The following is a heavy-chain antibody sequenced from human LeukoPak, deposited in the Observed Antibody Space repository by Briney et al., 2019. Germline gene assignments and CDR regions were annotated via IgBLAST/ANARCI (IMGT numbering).Heavy chain of an antibody. V-gene: IGHV3-23*01. D-gene: IGHD3-22*01. CDR3: AKDYDSSGNLLGPFDY. CDR2: ISGSGGST. Sequence: GGSLRLSCAASGFTFSSYWMSWVRQAPGKGLEWVSAISGSGGSTYYADSVRGRFTISRDNSKNTLYLQMNSLRAEDTAVYYCAKDYDSSGNLLGPFDYWGQGTLVTVSS. J-gene: IGHJ4*02. CDR1: GFTFSSYW.